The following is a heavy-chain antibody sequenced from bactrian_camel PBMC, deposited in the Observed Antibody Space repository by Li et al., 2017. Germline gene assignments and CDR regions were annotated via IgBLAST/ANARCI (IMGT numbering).Heavy chain of an antibody. CDR2: ISRGVGNT. V-gene: IGHV3S60*01. Sequence: HVQLVESGGGLVQPGGSLRLSCVVSEFTWRTNCLGWFRQAPGKEREMVASISRGVGNTDYVDSVKGRLSISQDNAKNSVYLQMNGLNPEDTATYYCTADTLCAGVRLAPNEYKYWGQGTQVTVS. CDR1: EFTWRTNC. CDR3: TADTLCAGVRLAPNEYKY. J-gene: IGHJ4*01. D-gene: IGHD1*01.